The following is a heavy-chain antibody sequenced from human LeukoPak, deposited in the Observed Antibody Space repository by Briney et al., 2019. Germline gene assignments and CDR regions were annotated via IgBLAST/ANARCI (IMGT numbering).Heavy chain of an antibody. J-gene: IGHJ6*04. CDR1: GFTFSSYW. CDR3: ARDECSGGSCYYYYYGMDV. V-gene: IGHV3-7*03. Sequence: GGSVRVSCAASGFTFSSYWMSWVRQAPGKGLEWMGNINQVLSVKYYVDTVKGRFTISRDNAKNSLYLQMNSLRAEDTAVYYCARDECSGGSCYYYYYGMDVWGKGTTVTVSS. D-gene: IGHD2-15*01. CDR2: INQVLSVK.